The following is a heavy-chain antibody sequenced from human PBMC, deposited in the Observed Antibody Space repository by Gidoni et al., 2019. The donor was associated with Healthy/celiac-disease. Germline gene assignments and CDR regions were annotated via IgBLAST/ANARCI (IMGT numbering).Heavy chain of an antibody. V-gene: IGHV1-3*01. Sequence: QVQLVQSGAEVKKPGASVKVSCKASGDTFTSYAMHWVRQAPGQRLEWMGWINAGNGNTKYSQKFQGRVTITRDTSASTAYMELSSLRSEDTAVYYCASYDILTGDFDYWGQGTLVTVSS. CDR2: INAGNGNT. D-gene: IGHD3-9*01. CDR1: GDTFTSYA. J-gene: IGHJ4*02. CDR3: ASYDILTGDFDY.